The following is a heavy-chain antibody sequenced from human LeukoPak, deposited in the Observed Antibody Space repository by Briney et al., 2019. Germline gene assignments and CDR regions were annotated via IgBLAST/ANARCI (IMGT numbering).Heavy chain of an antibody. CDR1: GGSISSYY. J-gene: IGHJ3*02. CDR3: ARDNSYCSSTSCKNDAFDI. V-gene: IGHV4-59*12. CDR2: IYYSGST. Sequence: SETLSLTCTVSGGSISSYYWSWIRQPPGKGLEWIGYIYYSGSTNYNPSLKSRVTISVDTSKNQFSLKLSSVTAADTAVYYCARDNSYCSSTSCKNDAFDIWGQGTMVTVSS. D-gene: IGHD2-2*01.